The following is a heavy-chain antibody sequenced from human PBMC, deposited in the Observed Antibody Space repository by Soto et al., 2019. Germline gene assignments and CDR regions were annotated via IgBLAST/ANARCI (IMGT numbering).Heavy chain of an antibody. V-gene: IGHV1-46*01. J-gene: IGHJ5*02. CDR3: ARDKRYCSGGSCYIVVNWFDP. CDR2: ISPDGGRT. Sequence: ASVKVSCKASGYTFTTYYMHWVRQAPGQGLEWMGIISPDGGRTSYAQKFQGRVTMTRDTSTSTAYMELSSLRSEDTAVYYCARDKRYCSGGSCYIVVNWFDPWGQGTLVTVSS. D-gene: IGHD2-15*01. CDR1: GYTFTTYY.